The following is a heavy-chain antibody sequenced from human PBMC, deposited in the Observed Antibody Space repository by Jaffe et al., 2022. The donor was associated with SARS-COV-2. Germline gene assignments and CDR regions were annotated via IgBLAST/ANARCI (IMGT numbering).Heavy chain of an antibody. V-gene: IGHV4-39*01. CDR1: GGSISSSSYY. Sequence: QLQLQESGPGLVKPSETLSLTCTVSGGSISSSSYYWGWIRQPPGKGLEWIGSIYYSGSTYYNPSLKSRVTISVDTSKNQFSLKLSSVTAADTAVYYCARLQAYDSSGYYSAPFDYWGQGTLVTVSS. CDR2: IYYSGST. J-gene: IGHJ4*02. D-gene: IGHD3-22*01. CDR3: ARLQAYDSSGYYSAPFDY.